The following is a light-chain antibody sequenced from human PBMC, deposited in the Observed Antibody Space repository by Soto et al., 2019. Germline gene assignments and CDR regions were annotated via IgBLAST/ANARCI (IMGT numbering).Light chain of an antibody. CDR3: QQYGSSPLT. CDR2: DAS. J-gene: IGKJ4*01. CDR1: QSVTNS. V-gene: IGKV3-11*01. Sequence: EIVLTQSPATLSLSPGERATLSCRASQSVTNSLAWYQQKPGQAPRLLVYDASNRATGIPTRFSGSGSGTDFTLTISNLEPEDFAVYYCQQYGSSPLTFGGGTKVDIK.